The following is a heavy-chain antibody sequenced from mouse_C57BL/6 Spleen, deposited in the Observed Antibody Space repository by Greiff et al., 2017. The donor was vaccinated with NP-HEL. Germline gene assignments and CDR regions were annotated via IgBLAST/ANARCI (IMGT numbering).Heavy chain of an antibody. J-gene: IGHJ4*01. CDR2: IDPSDSYT. CDR3: ARRQLRLYAMDY. D-gene: IGHD3-2*02. CDR1: GYTFTSYW. V-gene: IGHV1-69*01. Sequence: VQLQQPGAELVMPGASVKLSCKASGYTFTSYWMHWVKQRPGQGLEWIGEIDPSDSYTNYNQKFKGKSTLTVDKSSSTAYMQLSSLTSEDSAVYYCARRQLRLYAMDYWGQGTSVTVAS.